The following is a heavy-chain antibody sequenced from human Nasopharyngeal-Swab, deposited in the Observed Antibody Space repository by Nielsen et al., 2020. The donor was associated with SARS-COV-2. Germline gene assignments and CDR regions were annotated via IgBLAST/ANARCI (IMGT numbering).Heavy chain of an antibody. D-gene: IGHD6-19*01. CDR3: ASGGSSGWRTFDY. J-gene: IGHJ4*02. Sequence: VSPKIFLSASGFPFSSYSLNWVPPAPGKGLEWVSYISSSSSTIYYADSVKGRFTISRDNAKNSLYLQMNSLRAEDTAVYYCASGGSSGWRTFDYWGQGTLVTVSS. V-gene: IGHV3-48*01. CDR2: ISSSSSTI. CDR1: GFPFSSYS.